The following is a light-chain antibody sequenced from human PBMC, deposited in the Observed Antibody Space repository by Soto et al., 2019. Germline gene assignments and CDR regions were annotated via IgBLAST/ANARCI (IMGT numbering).Light chain of an antibody. J-gene: IGLJ1*01. CDR2: EVN. Sequence: QSVLTQPPSASGSPGQSVAISCTGTTSDIGGYNYVSWYQQHPGKAPKLMIYEVNKRPSGVPDRFSGSKSGNTASLTVSGPQAEDEADYYCSSHGGNSPYVFGTGTKVTVL. V-gene: IGLV2-8*01. CDR3: SSHGGNSPYV. CDR1: TSDIGGYNY.